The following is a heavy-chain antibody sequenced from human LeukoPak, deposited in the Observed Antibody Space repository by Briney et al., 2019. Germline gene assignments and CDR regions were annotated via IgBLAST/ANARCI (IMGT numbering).Heavy chain of an antibody. Sequence: GGSLRLSCAAAGFTFSSYSMNWVRQAPGKWLEWVLYISSSSSTIYYADSVKGRFTISRDNAKNSLYLQMNSLRAEDTAGDYCAKGYGWETSYYYYYMDVWGKGTTVTISS. CDR1: GFTFSSYS. CDR3: AKGYGWETSYYYYYMDV. J-gene: IGHJ6*03. CDR2: ISSSSSTI. D-gene: IGHD1-26*01. V-gene: IGHV3-48*01.